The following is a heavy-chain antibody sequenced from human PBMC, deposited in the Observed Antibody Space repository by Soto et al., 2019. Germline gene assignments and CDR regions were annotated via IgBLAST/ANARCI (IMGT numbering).Heavy chain of an antibody. CDR2: INPNSGGT. CDR1: GYTFTGYY. J-gene: IGHJ3*02. V-gene: IGHV1-2*02. Sequence: GASVKVSCKASGYTFTGYYMHWVRQAPGQGLEWMGWINPNSGGTNYAQKFQGRVTMTRDTSISTAYMELSRLRSDDTAVYYCARQQSIAVAGSLFNAFDIWGQGTMVTVSS. CDR3: ARQQSIAVAGSLFNAFDI. D-gene: IGHD6-19*01.